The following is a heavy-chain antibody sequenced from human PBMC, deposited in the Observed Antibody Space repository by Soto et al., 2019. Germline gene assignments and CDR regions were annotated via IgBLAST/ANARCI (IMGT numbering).Heavy chain of an antibody. CDR1: GFTFSNYA. CDR2: IRETGNT. Sequence: GGSLRRSCAASGFTFSNYAMSWIRQAPGKGLEWVSTIRETGNTYYADSVRGRFATSRDNSENTLYLQMSSLRAEDTAVYYCAKQQMGVIRALDYWGQGTLVTVSS. CDR3: AKQQMGVIRALDY. D-gene: IGHD1-26*01. J-gene: IGHJ4*02. V-gene: IGHV3-23*01.